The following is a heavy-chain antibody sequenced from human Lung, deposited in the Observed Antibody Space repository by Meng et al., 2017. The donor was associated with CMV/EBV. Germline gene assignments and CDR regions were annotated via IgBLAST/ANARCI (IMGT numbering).Heavy chain of an antibody. CDR3: ARRDGWFDS. CDR1: GYTFTSYG. J-gene: IGHJ5*01. D-gene: IGHD5-24*01. CDR2: TSTYNGIT. Sequence: VKASCKASGYTFTSYGISWVRQAPGQGLEWLGWTSTYNGITNYAQNLQGRVTMTTDTSTSTAYMELRSLRHDDTAVYYCARRDGWFDSWGQGTLVTSPQ. V-gene: IGHV1-18*01.